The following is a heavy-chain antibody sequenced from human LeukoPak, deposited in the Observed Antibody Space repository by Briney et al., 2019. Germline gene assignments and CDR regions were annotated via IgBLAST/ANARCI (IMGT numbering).Heavy chain of an antibody. D-gene: IGHD2-2*01. J-gene: IGHJ4*02. CDR1: GGSISSGGYY. Sequence: PSETLSLTCTVSGGSISSGGYYWSWLRQPPGKGLEWIGEINYGGSANYSPSLKSRVTISVDTSKNQFSLKVTSLTAADTAVYYCARGHRDTVVVSSVYWNYWGQGTLVTVSS. CDR2: INYGGSA. V-gene: IGHV4-39*07. CDR3: ARGHRDTVVVSSVYWNY.